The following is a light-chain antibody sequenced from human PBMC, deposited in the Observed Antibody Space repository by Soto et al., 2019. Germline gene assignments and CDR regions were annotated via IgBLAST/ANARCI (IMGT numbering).Light chain of an antibody. J-gene: IGKJ1*01. Sequence: IVLTQSRGTLSLSPGARATLSWMASQSVSSNYLAWYKQKPGQAPNLLIYGASSGATGIPERLSGSGSGTDFTLTISRLEPEDLAVYDCQQYGSSPRTFGQGTKVDI. V-gene: IGKV3-20*01. CDR3: QQYGSSPRT. CDR1: QSVSSNY. CDR2: GAS.